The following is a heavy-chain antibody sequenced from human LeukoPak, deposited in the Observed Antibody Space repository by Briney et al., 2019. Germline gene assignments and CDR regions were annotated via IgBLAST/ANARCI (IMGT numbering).Heavy chain of an antibody. J-gene: IGHJ4*02. Sequence: GGSLRLSCAASGFTFSSYWMSWVRQAPGKGLEWVANIKQDGSEKYYVDAVKCRFTISRDNAKNSLYLQMNSLRAEDTAVYYCVTGTIFGVVTSLRFDYWGQGPLVTVSS. CDR1: GFTFSSYW. D-gene: IGHD3-3*01. CDR2: IKQDGSEK. CDR3: VTGTIFGVVTSLRFDY. V-gene: IGHV3-7*01.